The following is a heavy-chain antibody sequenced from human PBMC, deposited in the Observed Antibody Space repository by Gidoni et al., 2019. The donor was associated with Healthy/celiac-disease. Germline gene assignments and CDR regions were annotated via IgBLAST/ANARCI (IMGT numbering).Heavy chain of an antibody. D-gene: IGHD3-22*01. Sequence: QVQLVQSGAEVKKPGASVKVSCKAFGYTFPSYYMHWVRPAPGQGLEWMGINNPSGGSTSYAQKFQGRVTMTRDTSTSTVYMELSSLRSEDTAVYYCARVSKYYYDSSGPKGAAWFDPWGQGTLVTVSS. CDR2: NNPSGGST. CDR1: GYTFPSYY. J-gene: IGHJ5*02. V-gene: IGHV1-46*01. CDR3: ARVSKYYYDSSGPKGAAWFDP.